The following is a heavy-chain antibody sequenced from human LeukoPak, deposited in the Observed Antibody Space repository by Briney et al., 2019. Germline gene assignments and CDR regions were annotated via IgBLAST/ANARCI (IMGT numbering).Heavy chain of an antibody. D-gene: IGHD3-9*01. CDR1: GFTFTNAW. CDR2: IKSKTDGGTT. Sequence: PGGSLRLSCAASGFTFTNAWMSWVRQAPGKGLEWVGRIKSKTDGGTTDYAAPVKGRFTISRDDSKNTLFLQMNSLRAEDTAVYYCARIDLGLQDAFDIWGQGTMVTVSS. J-gene: IGHJ3*02. V-gene: IGHV3-15*01. CDR3: ARIDLGLQDAFDI.